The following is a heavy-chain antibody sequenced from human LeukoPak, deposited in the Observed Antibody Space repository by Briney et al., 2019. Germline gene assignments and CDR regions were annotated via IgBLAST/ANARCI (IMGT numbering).Heavy chain of an antibody. D-gene: IGHD4-11*01. CDR1: GGSISSYY. CDR3: ARGVDYTNPLIDYYYYMDV. J-gene: IGHJ6*03. Sequence: SETLSLTRTVSGGSISSYYWSWIRQPPGKGLEWIGYIYYSGSTNYNPSLKSRVTISVDTSKNQFSLKLSSVTAADTAVYYCARGVDYTNPLIDYYYYMDVWGKGTTVTVSS. V-gene: IGHV4-59*01. CDR2: IYYSGST.